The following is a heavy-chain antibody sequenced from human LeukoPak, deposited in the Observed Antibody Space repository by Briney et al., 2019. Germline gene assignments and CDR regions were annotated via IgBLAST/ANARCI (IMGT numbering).Heavy chain of an antibody. CDR2: ISSSSTTI. V-gene: IGHV3-48*02. CDR3: ARDAQHLVDLYYYYYYMDV. J-gene: IGHJ6*03. D-gene: IGHD6-13*01. Sequence: SGGSLRLSCAASGFTFRSYSMNWVRPAAGKGLEWVSYISSSSTTIYYADSVKGRFTISRDNAKNSLYLQINSLRDEDTAVYYCARDAQHLVDLYYYYYYMDVWGKGTTVTVSS. CDR1: GFTFRSYS.